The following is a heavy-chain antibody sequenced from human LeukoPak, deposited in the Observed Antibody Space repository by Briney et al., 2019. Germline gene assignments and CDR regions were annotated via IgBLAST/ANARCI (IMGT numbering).Heavy chain of an antibody. CDR2: IRSKAYGGTT. CDR1: GFTFGDYD. V-gene: IGHV3-49*04. CDR3: TREDYYGMDV. J-gene: IGHJ6*02. Sequence: GGSLRLSCTASGFTFGDYDMSWVRQAPGKGLEWVGFIRSKAYGGTTEYAASVKGRFTISRDDSKSIAYQQMNSLKTEDTAVYYCTREDYYGMDVWGQGTTVTVSS.